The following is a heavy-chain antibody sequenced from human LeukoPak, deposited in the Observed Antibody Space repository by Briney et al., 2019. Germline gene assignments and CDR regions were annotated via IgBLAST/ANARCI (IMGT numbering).Heavy chain of an antibody. CDR2: IYTSGST. CDR1: GGSISSYY. CDR3: ASHVLRYFDWYYYMDV. D-gene: IGHD3-9*01. Sequence: SETLSLTCTVSGGSISSYYWSWIRQPPGKGLGWIGYIYTSGSTNYNPSLKSRVTISVDTSKNQFSLKLSSVTAADTAVYYCASHVLRYFDWYYYMDVWGKGTTVTVSS. J-gene: IGHJ6*03. V-gene: IGHV4-4*09.